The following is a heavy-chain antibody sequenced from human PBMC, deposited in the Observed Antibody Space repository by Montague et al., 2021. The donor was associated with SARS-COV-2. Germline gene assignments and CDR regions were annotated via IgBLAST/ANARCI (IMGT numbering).Heavy chain of an antibody. V-gene: IGHV4-61*02. CDR1: GDSINNVNYF. D-gene: IGHD3-10*01. CDR3: ARVSGYGSGSSFNWLDS. CDR2: VYISGST. Sequence: TLSLTCSVFGDSINNVNYFWSWIRQPAGKGLEWIGRVYISGSTDYNPSLKSRVTKLLDKSANELTLQVTSVTAADTAVYYCARVSGYGSGSSFNWLDSWGQGLVVTVSS. J-gene: IGHJ5*01.